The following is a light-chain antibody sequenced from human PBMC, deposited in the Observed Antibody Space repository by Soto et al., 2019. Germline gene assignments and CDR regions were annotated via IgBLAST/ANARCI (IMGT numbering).Light chain of an antibody. CDR2: DVL. V-gene: IGLV2-14*03. CDR1: SGDVG. CDR3: CSYTTRSVL. Sequence: QSVLTQPASVSAFPGQSITISCTGTSGDVGVSWYRQHPGKAPKRIIYDVLHRPSGVSDRFSGSKSGSTASLTISGLQAEDDGDYYCCSYTTRSVLFGGGTKLTVL. J-gene: IGLJ2*01.